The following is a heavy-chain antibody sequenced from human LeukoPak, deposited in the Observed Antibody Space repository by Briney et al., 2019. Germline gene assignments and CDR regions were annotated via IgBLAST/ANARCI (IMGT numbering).Heavy chain of an antibody. CDR2: ISSSSSYI. CDR1: GFTFSSYS. Sequence: GGSLRLSCAASGFTFSSYSMKWVRQAPGKGLEWVSFISSSSSYINYADSVKGRFTISRDNAKNSLYLQMNSLRAEDTAVYFCARGGGLDVWGQGATVTVSS. V-gene: IGHV3-21*01. J-gene: IGHJ6*02. D-gene: IGHD3-16*01. CDR3: ARGGGLDV.